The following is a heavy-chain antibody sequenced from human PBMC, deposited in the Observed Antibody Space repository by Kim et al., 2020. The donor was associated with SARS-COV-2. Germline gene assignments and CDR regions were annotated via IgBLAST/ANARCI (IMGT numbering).Heavy chain of an antibody. D-gene: IGHD4-17*01. CDR1: GGSISSGGYY. V-gene: IGHV4-31*03. CDR3: ARDSATTTTVTTRGDGY. CDR2: IYYSGST. Sequence: SETLSLTCTVSGGSISSGGYYWSWIRQHPGKGLEWIGYIYYSGSTYYNPSLKSRVTISVDTSKNQFSLKLSSVTAADTAVYYCARDSATTTTVTTRGDGYWGQGTLVTVSS. J-gene: IGHJ4*02.